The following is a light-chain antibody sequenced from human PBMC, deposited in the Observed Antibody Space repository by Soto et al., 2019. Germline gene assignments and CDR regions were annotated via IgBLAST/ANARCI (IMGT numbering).Light chain of an antibody. CDR1: SSDVGGYNY. CDR3: CSYVGSSHYV. CDR2: DVS. Sequence: QSALTQPRSVSGSPGQSVTISCTGTSSDVGGYNYVSWYQQHPGKAPKFMIYDVSKRPSGVPDRFSGSKSGNTASLTISGLQAEDEADYYCCSYVGSSHYVFGTGTKVTVL. J-gene: IGLJ1*01. V-gene: IGLV2-11*01.